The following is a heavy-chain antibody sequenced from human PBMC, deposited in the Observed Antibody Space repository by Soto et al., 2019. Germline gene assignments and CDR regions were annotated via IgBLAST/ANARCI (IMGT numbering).Heavy chain of an antibody. CDR3: ARDSYLRGVTAIPFS. V-gene: IGHV1-2*04. D-gene: IGHD2-21*02. CDR2: INPNSGGT. Sequence: ASVKVSCKASGYTFTGYYMHWVRQAPGQGLEWMGWINPNSGGTNYAQKFQGWVTMTRETYISTAYMELSRLRYDDTAVYYCARDSYLRGVTAIPFSWGQGTMVTVCS. J-gene: IGHJ5*02. CDR1: GYTFTGYY.